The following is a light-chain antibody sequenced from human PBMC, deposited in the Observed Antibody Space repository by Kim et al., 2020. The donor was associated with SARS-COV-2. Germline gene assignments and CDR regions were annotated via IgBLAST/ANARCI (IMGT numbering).Light chain of an antibody. CDR2: TNN. CDR3: ATWDDSLSGRV. CDR1: NSNIGSNT. V-gene: IGLV1-44*01. Sequence: GQTVTISCSGSNSNIGSNTVQWYQQLPGTAPKLLIYTNNQRPSGVPDRFSGSKSGTSASLAISGLQSEDEADYYCATWDDSLSGRVFGGGTKVTVL. J-gene: IGLJ3*02.